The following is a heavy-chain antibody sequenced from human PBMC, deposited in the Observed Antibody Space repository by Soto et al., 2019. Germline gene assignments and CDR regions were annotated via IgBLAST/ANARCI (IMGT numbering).Heavy chain of an antibody. Sequence: EGSLRLSCAASGFSFSRYAMNWVRQAPGKGLEWVSVISGSGGITYYAVSVKGRFTISRDNSKKTLYLQMKSMRVYPTAVSYCAKRACVWFFHYFGQGT. CDR1: GFSFSRYA. V-gene: IGHV3-23*01. CDR3: AKRACVWFFHY. CDR2: ISGSGGIT. D-gene: IGHD2-8*01. J-gene: IGHJ4*02.